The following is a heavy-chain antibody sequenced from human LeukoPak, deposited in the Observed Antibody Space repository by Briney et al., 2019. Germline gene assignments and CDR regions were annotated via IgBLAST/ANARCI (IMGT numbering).Heavy chain of an antibody. CDR3: AKGINRYYYYYMDV. CDR2: IRYDGSNK. Sequence: PGGSLRLSCAASGFTFSSYGMHWVRQAPGKGLEWVAFIRYDGSNKYYADSVKGRFTISRDNSKNTLYLQMNSLRAEDTAVYYCAKGINRYYYYYMDVWGKGTTVTISS. CDR1: GFTFSSYG. V-gene: IGHV3-30*02. D-gene: IGHD3-16*02. J-gene: IGHJ6*03.